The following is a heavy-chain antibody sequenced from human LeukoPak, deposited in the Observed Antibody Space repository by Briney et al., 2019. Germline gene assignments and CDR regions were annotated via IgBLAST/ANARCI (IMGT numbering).Heavy chain of an antibody. CDR2: LRGDGET. CDR1: GCTFSSYA. V-gene: IGHV3-23*01. D-gene: IGHD3-16*01. CDR3: AEASWVSSADAVL. Sequence: GGSLTLSCAASGCTFSSYAMSWVRQAPARGLEWVSSLRGDGETFYADSVKGRVTLSREESRNTVYPQMNNLRVEDTAEYFCAEASWVSSADAVLWGQGTLVTVSS. J-gene: IGHJ4*02.